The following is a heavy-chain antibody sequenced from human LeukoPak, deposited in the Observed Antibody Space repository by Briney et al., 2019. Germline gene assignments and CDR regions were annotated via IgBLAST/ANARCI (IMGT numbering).Heavy chain of an antibody. CDR2: IYYSGST. J-gene: IGHJ5*02. CDR1: GGSISSYY. D-gene: IGHD6-13*01. V-gene: IGHV4-59*01. CDR3: ARGYSSSWYFRWFDP. Sequence: SETLSLTCTVSGGSISSYYWSWIRQPPGKGLEWIGYIYYSGSTNYNPSLKSRVTISVDTSKNQFSLKLSSVTAADTAVYYCARGYSSSWYFRWFDPWGQEPWSPSPQ.